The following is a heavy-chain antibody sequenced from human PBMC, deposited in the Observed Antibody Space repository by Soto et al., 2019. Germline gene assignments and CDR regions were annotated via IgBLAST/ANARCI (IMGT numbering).Heavy chain of an antibody. V-gene: IGHV1-69*06. CDR2: IIPVFGTG. D-gene: IGHD5-18*01. Sequence: QVQLVQSGAEVKKPGSSVKVSCKASGGTFSSYAISWVRQAPGQGLEWMGGIIPVFGTGIYAQKFQGRVTITADKSTNTAYMELSSLRSEDTAVYFCARGGGTGGYTYGLDYWGQGNLVTVSS. CDR3: ARGGGTGGYTYGLDY. J-gene: IGHJ4*02. CDR1: GGTFSSYA.